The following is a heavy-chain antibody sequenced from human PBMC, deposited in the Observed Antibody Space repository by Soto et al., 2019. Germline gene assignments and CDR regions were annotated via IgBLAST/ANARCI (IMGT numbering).Heavy chain of an antibody. J-gene: IGHJ5*01. D-gene: IGHD3-10*01. CDR1: GGSISSSSYY. V-gene: IGHV4-39*07. Sequence: SETLSLTCTVSGGSISSSSYYWGWIRQPPGKGLEWIGSIYFSGSTYYNPSLKSRVTISIDTSKNQLSLMLNSVTAADTAVYYCATNLDSGNYSYNYFDPWGQGTLVTVPS. CDR2: IYFSGST. CDR3: ATNLDSGNYSYNYFDP.